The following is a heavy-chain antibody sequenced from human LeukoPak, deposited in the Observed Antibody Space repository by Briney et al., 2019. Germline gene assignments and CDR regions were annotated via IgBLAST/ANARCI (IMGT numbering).Heavy chain of an antibody. CDR1: GFTFDDYA. Sequence: GGSLRLSCAASGFTFDDYAMQWVRQAPGKGLEWVSGISWNSGSIGYADSVKGRFTISRDNAKNSLYLQMNSLRAEDTALYYCAKGAEPGYSSGWYLDYWGQGTLVTVSS. V-gene: IGHV3-9*01. D-gene: IGHD6-19*01. J-gene: IGHJ4*02. CDR2: ISWNSGSI. CDR3: AKGAEPGYSSGWYLDY.